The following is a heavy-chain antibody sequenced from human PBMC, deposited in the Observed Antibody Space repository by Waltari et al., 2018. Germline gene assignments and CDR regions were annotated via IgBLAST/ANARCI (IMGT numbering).Heavy chain of an antibody. D-gene: IGHD3-3*01. CDR3: ARALYDFSTLGYYYYGMDV. Sequence: QVQLVQSGAEVKKPGSSVKVSCKASGGTFSSYALSWVRQASGQGLEWMGGIIPIFGTANYAQKFQGRVTITTDESTSTAYMELSSLRSEDTAVYYCARALYDFSTLGYYYYGMDVWGQGTTVTVSS. V-gene: IGHV1-69*05. J-gene: IGHJ6*02. CDR2: IIPIFGTA. CDR1: GGTFSSYA.